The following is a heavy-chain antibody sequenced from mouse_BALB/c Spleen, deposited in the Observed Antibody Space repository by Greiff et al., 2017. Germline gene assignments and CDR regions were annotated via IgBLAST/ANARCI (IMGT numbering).Heavy chain of an antibody. V-gene: IGHV1-54*01. D-gene: IGHD2-4*01. CDR2: INPGSGGT. Sequence: VQLQQSGAELVRPGTSVKVSCKASGYAFTNYLIEWVKQRPGQGLEWIGVINPGSGGTNYNEKFKGKATLTADKSSSTAYMQLSSLTSDDSAVYFCAKGIMTGFAYWGQGTLVAVSA. CDR3: AKGIMTGFAY. J-gene: IGHJ3*01. CDR1: GYAFTNYL.